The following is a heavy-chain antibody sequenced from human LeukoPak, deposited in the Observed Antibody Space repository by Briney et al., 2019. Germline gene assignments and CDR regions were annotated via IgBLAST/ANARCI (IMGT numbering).Heavy chain of an antibody. V-gene: IGHV3-48*03. J-gene: IGHJ4*02. D-gene: IGHD3-10*01. CDR1: GFTFSSYE. Sequence: PGGSLRLSCAASGFTFSSYEMNWVRQAPGKGLEWVSYISSSGSTIYYADSVNGRFTTSRDNSKNTLYLQINSLRAEDTALYYCAKVIYYGSENVDFWGQGTLVTVSS. CDR2: ISSSGSTI. CDR3: AKVIYYGSENVDF.